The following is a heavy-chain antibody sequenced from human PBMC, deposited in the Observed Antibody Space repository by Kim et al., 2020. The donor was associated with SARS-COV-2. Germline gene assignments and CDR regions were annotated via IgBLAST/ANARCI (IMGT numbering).Heavy chain of an antibody. D-gene: IGHD3-10*01. CDR3: ARSYGSGNYYNLYYFDY. J-gene: IGHJ4*02. Sequence: SPSFQGQVTISADKSISTAYLQWSSLKASDTAMFYCARSYGSGNYYNLYYFDYWGQGTLVTVSS. V-gene: IGHV5-51*01.